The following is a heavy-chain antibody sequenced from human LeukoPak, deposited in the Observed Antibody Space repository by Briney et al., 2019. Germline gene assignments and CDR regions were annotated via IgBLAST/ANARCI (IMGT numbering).Heavy chain of an antibody. CDR1: GFTFSSYP. V-gene: IGHV3-30-3*01. CDR3: ARAEYDRSGSIYYYYGMDI. CDR2: ISYDGSNK. Sequence: GGSLRLSCAASGFTFSSYPMHWVRQAPGKGLEWVAVISYDGSNKYNADSVKGRFTISRDNSKNMLYLQMNSLRREDTAEYYCARAEYDRSGSIYYYYGMDIWGQGTTVTVSS. J-gene: IGHJ6*02. D-gene: IGHD3-22*01.